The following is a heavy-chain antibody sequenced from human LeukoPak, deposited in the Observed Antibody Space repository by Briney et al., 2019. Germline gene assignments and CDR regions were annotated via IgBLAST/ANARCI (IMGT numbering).Heavy chain of an antibody. D-gene: IGHD2-2*01. CDR2: IYYSGST. Sequence: SETLSLTCTVSGGSISSSSYYWGWIRQPPGKGLEWIGSIYYSGSTYYNPSLKSRVTISVDTSKNQFSLKLSSVTAADTAVYYCASQDIVVVPAAPWGYWGQGTLVTVSS. CDR1: GGSISSSSYY. J-gene: IGHJ4*02. CDR3: ASQDIVVVPAAPWGY. V-gene: IGHV4-39*01.